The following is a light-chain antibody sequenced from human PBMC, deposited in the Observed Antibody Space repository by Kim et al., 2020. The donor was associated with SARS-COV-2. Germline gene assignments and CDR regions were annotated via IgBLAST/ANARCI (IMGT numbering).Light chain of an antibody. J-gene: IGKJ4*01. CDR3: QQYGNSPRT. CDR1: QSLGNNY. CDR2: GAS. V-gene: IGKV3-20*01. Sequence: EIVLTQSPGTLSLSPGERATLSCRASQSLGNNYLAWYQQKPGQAPRLLISGASSRATGIPDRFSGSGSGTDFTLTISKLEPADFAVYYCQQYGNSPRTFGGGTKVDIK.